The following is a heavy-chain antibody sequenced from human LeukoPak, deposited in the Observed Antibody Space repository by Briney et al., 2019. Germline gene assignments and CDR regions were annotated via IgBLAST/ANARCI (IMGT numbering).Heavy chain of an antibody. V-gene: IGHV1-46*01. J-gene: IGHJ4*02. CDR3: ARALSGSYFDY. CDR1: GYTFTSYY. CDR2: INPSGGST. D-gene: IGHD1-26*01. Sequence: ASVKVSCEASGYTFTSYYMHWVRQAPGQGLEWMGIINPSGGSTSYAQKLQGRVTMTRDTSTSTVYMELSSLRSEDTAVYYCARALSGSYFDYWGQGTLVTVSS.